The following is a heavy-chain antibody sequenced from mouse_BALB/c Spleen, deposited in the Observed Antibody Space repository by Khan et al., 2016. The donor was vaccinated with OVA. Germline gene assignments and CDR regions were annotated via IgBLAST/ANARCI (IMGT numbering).Heavy chain of an antibody. CDR1: GYSFTGYF. V-gene: IGHV1-37*01. CDR2: INPYNGDT. D-gene: IGHD2-14*01. Sequence: VQLQQSGPELVKPGASVMISCKASGYSFTGYFMNWVKQSHGKSLEWIGRINPYNGDTFYNQKFKGKATLTVDKSSSTAYMELLSLTSEDSAVYYCGMYDGIYYYAMDYWGQGTSVTVSS. J-gene: IGHJ4*01. CDR3: GMYDGIYYYAMDY.